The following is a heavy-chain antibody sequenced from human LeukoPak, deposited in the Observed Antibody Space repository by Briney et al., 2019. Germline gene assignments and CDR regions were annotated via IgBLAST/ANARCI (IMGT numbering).Heavy chain of an antibody. CDR3: ARDREKWEPVTRKYSYYTDV. CDR2: IYTSGRN. CDR1: GDSISSGSYS. J-gene: IGHJ6*03. V-gene: IGHV4-61*09. D-gene: IGHD1-26*01. Sequence: SETLSLTCTVSGDSISSGSYSWSWIRQPAGQGLEWIGHIYTSGRNNYNPSLKSRVTMSIDTSKNHFSLKLSSVTAADTAVYYCARDREKWEPVTRKYSYYTDVWGKGTTVTVSS.